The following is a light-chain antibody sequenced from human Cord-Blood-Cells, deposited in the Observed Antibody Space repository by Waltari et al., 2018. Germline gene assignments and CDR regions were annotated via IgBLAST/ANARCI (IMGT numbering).Light chain of an antibody. V-gene: IGLV6-57*01. J-gene: IGLJ3*02. Sequence: NFMLTQPHSVSESPGKTVTISCTRSSGTIASNYVQWYQQRPGSSPTTVIYEDNQRPSGVPDRVSGSIDSSSNSASLAIAGLKTEDEADYYCQSDESSNHGVVGGGTKLTVL. CDR1: SGTIASNY. CDR2: EDN. CDR3: QSDESSNHGV.